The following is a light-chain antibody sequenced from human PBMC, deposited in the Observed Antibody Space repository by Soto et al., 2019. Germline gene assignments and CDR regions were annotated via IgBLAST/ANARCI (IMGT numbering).Light chain of an antibody. CDR2: EVT. Sequence: QSALTQPASVSGSPGQSITISCTGTSSDVGDYNYVSWYQQHPGKGPKLMIYEVTNRPSGVSNRFSGSKSGNTASLTISGLQAEDEADYSCSSYTSSSTRVFGTGTKLTVL. J-gene: IGLJ1*01. CDR1: SSDVGDYNY. V-gene: IGLV2-14*01. CDR3: SSYTSSSTRV.